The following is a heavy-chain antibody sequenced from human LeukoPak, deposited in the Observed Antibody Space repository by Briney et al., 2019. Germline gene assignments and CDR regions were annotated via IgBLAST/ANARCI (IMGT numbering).Heavy chain of an antibody. Sequence: GASVKVSCKASGYTFTSYYMHWVRQAPGQGLEWMGIINPSGGSTSYAQKFQGRVTMTRDTSTSTVYMELSSLRSEDTAVYYCAREVVPAAPSSSFDYWGQGTLVTVSS. CDR3: AREVVPAAPSSSFDY. V-gene: IGHV1-46*03. D-gene: IGHD2-2*01. CDR1: GYTFTSYY. CDR2: INPSGGST. J-gene: IGHJ4*02.